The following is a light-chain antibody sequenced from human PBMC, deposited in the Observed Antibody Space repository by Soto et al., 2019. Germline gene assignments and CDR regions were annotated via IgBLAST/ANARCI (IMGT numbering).Light chain of an antibody. V-gene: IGKV3-11*01. Sequence: VLTQSPATLSLSPGERATLSCRASQTVSRYLAWYQQKPGQAPRLLIYYASNRATGIPARFSGSGSGTDFTLTISSLEPEDFAVYYCQQRSNWPPYTFGQGTKLEIK. CDR2: YAS. J-gene: IGKJ2*01. CDR3: QQRSNWPPYT. CDR1: QTVSRY.